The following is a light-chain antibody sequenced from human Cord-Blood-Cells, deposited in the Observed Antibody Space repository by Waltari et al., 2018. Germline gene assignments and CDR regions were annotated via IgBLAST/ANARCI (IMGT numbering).Light chain of an antibody. CDR1: QSIISY. V-gene: IGKV1-8*01. Sequence: RMTESSSSFSASTGHRVTITRRPSQSIISYLARYQQKPGKAPKLLSYDSSTLLRGVPSRFSGSVSGTEFTLAFYCLLSKDLAIYFCQRYYGYPPFSVGRGTKLEI. CDR2: DSS. J-gene: IGKJ2*01. CDR3: QRYYGYPPFS.